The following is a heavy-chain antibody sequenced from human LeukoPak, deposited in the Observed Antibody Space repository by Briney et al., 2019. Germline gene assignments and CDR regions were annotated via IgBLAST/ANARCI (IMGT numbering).Heavy chain of an antibody. CDR3: ARAPIGSGNDYYFDY. CDR2: IYYSGST. Sequence: SETLSLTCTVSGVSISSSSYYWGWIRQPPGKGLEWIGSIYYSGSTYYNPSLKSRVTISVDTSKNQFSLKLSSVTAADTAVYYCARAPIGSGNDYYFDYWGQGTLVTVSS. CDR1: GVSISSSSYY. D-gene: IGHD3-10*01. J-gene: IGHJ4*02. V-gene: IGHV4-39*01.